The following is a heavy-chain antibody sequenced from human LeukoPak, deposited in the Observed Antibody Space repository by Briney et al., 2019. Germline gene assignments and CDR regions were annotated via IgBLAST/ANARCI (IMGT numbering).Heavy chain of an antibody. Sequence: KPSETLSLTCTVSGGSISSYYWSWIRQPPGKGLEWIGYIYYSGSTNYNPSLKSRVTISVDTSKNQFSLKLSSVTAADTAVYYCARHGPYSSSWYQYFQHWGQGTLVTVSS. CDR1: GGSISSYY. V-gene: IGHV4-59*08. CDR2: IYYSGST. J-gene: IGHJ1*01. CDR3: ARHGPYSSSWYQYFQH. D-gene: IGHD6-13*01.